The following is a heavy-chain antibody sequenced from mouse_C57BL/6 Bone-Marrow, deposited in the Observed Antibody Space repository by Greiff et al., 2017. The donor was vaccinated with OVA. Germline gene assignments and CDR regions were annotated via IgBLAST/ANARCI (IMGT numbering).Heavy chain of an antibody. V-gene: IGHV1-69*01. CDR1: GYTFTSYW. Sequence: VQLQQPGAELVMPGASVKLSCKASGYTFTSYWMHWVKQRPGQGLEWIGEIDPSDSYTNYNKKFKGKSTLTVDKSSSTAYMQLSSLTSEDSAVYYCARSGSPWYFDVWGTGTTVTVSS. CDR3: ARSGSPWYFDV. D-gene: IGHD1-1*01. CDR2: IDPSDSYT. J-gene: IGHJ1*03.